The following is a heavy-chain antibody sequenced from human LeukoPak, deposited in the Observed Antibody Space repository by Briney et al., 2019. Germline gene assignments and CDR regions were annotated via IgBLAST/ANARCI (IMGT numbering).Heavy chain of an antibody. CDR3: AKMSYGVYSDVDF. CDR1: GFTFSSYA. Sequence: GGSLSLSCAASGFTFSSYAMSWVRQAPGKGLEWVSAISGSGGNTYYADSVKGRFTISRDKSKNTLFLQMNSLRAEDTAVYYCAKMSYGVYSDVDFWGQGTLVTVSS. D-gene: IGHD2-8*01. V-gene: IGHV3-23*01. J-gene: IGHJ4*02. CDR2: ISGSGGNT.